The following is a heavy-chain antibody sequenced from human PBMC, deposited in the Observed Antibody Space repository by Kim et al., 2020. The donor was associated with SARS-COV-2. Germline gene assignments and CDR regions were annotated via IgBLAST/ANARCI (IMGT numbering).Heavy chain of an antibody. V-gene: IGHV1-8*01. D-gene: IGHD3-16*02. J-gene: IGHJ6*02. CDR3: ARGGSHYDYVWGSYRPDHYHYDGMDG. CDR1: GYTFTSYD. CDR2: MNPNSGNT. Sequence: ASVKVSCKASGYTFTSYDINWVRQATGQGLEWMGWMNPNSGNTGYAQKFQGRVTMTRNTSISTAYMELSSLRSEDTAVYYCARGGSHYDYVWGSYRPDHYHYDGMDGWGQGTTVTVSS.